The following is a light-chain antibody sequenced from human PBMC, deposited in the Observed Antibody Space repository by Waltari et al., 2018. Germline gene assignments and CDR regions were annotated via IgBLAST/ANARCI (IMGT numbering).Light chain of an antibody. CDR2: VVS. CDR3: CSYAGSSTLV. CDR1: SSDAGGYKH. V-gene: IGLV2-23*02. J-gene: IGLJ2*01. Sequence: QSALTQPASVSGAPGPSITISRTGTSSDAGGYKHVSWYQQHPGKAPKLMIYVVSKRPSGVSNRFSGSKSGNTSSLTISGLQAEDEADYYCCSYAGSSTLVFGGGTKLTVL.